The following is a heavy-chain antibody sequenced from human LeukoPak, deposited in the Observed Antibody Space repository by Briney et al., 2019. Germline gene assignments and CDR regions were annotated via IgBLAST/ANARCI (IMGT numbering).Heavy chain of an antibody. CDR1: GFTFSSYS. D-gene: IGHD3-16*01. V-gene: IGHV3-21*01. CDR2: ISSTSSYI. CDR3: ARVGTVITFPPDY. Sequence: GGSLRLSCAASGFTFSSYSMNWVRQAPGKGPEWVSSISSTSSYIYYADSVKGRFTMSRDNAKNSLYLQMNSLRAEETAVYYCARVGTVITFPPDYWGQGTLVTVSS. J-gene: IGHJ4*02.